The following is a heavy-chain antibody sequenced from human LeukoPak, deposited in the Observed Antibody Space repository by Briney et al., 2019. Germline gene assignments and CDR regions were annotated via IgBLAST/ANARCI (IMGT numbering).Heavy chain of an antibody. CDR3: ARSSSTLTIPTFDY. V-gene: IGHV4-59*01. Sequence: SETLSLTCSVSGGSISNYYWSWIQQPPGKGLEWIGYIYYSGSTKYNSSLKSRVTISVQTSNNQFSLKLSSVTAADTAVYYCARSSSTLTIPTFDYWGRGTLVTVSS. CDR2: IYYSGST. J-gene: IGHJ4*02. D-gene: IGHD5-24*01. CDR1: GGSISNYY.